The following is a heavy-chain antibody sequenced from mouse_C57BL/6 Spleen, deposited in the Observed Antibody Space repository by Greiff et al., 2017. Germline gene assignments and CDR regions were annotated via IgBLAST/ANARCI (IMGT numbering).Heavy chain of an antibody. Sequence: QVQLQQPGTELVKPGASVKLSCKASGYTFTSYWMHWVKQRPGQGLEWIGNINPSNGGTTYNEKFKSKATLTVDKSSSTAYMQLSSLTSEDSAVYYCARSGEGYYFFYWYFDVWGTGTTVTVSS. D-gene: IGHD2-3*01. V-gene: IGHV1-53*01. CDR1: GYTFTSYW. CDR2: INPSNGGT. CDR3: ARSGEGYYFFYWYFDV. J-gene: IGHJ1*03.